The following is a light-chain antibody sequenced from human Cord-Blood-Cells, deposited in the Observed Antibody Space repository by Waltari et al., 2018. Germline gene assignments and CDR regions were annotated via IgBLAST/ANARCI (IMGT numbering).Light chain of an antibody. J-gene: IGKJ2*01. CDR1: QNVISSY. Sequence: NVLTPPPATLPLCAVAGATLSCSTSQNVISSYLAWYQQKPGQAPRLLIYGASSRATGIPDRFSGSGSGTDFTLTISRLESEDFAVYYCQQYGSSPHTFGQGTKLEIK. CDR3: QQYGSSPHT. CDR2: GAS. V-gene: IGKV3-20*01.